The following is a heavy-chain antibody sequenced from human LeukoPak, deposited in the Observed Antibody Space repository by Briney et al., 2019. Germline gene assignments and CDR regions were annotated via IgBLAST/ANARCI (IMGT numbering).Heavy chain of an antibody. D-gene: IGHD2-2*01. J-gene: IGHJ4*02. CDR1: GFTFSSYS. CDR3: ARGDQLMYYFDY. Sequence: PGGSLRLSCAASGFTFSSYSVNWVRQAPGKGLEWVSSISSSSSYIYYADSVKGRFTISRDNAKNSLYLQMNSLRAEDTAVYYCARGDQLMYYFDYWGQGTLVTVSS. CDR2: ISSSSSYI. V-gene: IGHV3-21*01.